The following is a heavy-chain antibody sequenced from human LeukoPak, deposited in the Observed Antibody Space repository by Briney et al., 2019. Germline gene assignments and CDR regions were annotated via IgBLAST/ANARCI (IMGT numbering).Heavy chain of an antibody. J-gene: IGHJ4*02. CDR2: IYYSGST. D-gene: IGHD2-15*01. V-gene: IGHV4-59*01. Sequence: SETLSLTCTVSGGSISSYYWSWIRQPPGKGLEWIGYIYYSGSTNYNPSLKSRVTISVDTSKNQFSLKLSSVTAADTAVYYCARGPLLGYCFDYWGQGTLVTVSS. CDR1: GGSISSYY. CDR3: ARGPLLGYCFDY.